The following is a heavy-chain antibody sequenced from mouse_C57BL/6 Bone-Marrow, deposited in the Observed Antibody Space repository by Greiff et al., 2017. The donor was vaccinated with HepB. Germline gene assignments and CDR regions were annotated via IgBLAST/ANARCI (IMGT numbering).Heavy chain of an antibody. V-gene: IGHV5-6*01. D-gene: IGHD4-1*01. J-gene: IGHJ3*01. Sequence: EVQLVESGGDLVKPGGSLKLSCAASGFTFSSYGMSWVRQTPDKRLEWVATISSGGSYTYYPDSVKGRFTISRDNAKNTLYLQMSSLKSEDTAMYYCASRTGTLFAYWGQGTLVTVSA. CDR2: ISSGGSYT. CDR1: GFTFSSYG. CDR3: ASRTGTLFAY.